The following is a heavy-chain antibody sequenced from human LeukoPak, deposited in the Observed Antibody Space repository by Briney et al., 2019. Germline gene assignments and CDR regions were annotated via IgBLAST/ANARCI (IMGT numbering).Heavy chain of an antibody. V-gene: IGHV3-30-3*01. CDR1: GFTFSSYA. D-gene: IGHD6-13*01. J-gene: IGHJ6*02. Sequence: GRSLRLSCAASGFTFSSYAMHWVRQAPGKGLEWVAVISCDGSNKYYADSVKGRFTISRDNSKNTLYLQMNSLRAEDTAVYYCARDRELGSSSWYGYYYYYYGMDVWGQGTTVTVSS. CDR3: ARDRELGSSSWYGYYYYYYGMDV. CDR2: ISCDGSNK.